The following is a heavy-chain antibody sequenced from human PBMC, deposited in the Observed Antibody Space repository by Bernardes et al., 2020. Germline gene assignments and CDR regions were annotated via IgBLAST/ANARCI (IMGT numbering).Heavy chain of an antibody. V-gene: IGHV3-23*01. CDR3: AKGTPTYYYGSGSPRRGGNWFDP. CDR1: GFTFSSYA. Sequence: GGSLRLSCAASGFTFSSYAMSWVRQAPGKGLEWVSAISGSGGSTYYADSVKGRFTISRDNSKNTLYLQMNSLRAEDTAVYYCAKGTPTYYYGSGSPRRGGNWFDPWGQGTLVTVSS. CDR2: ISGSGGST. D-gene: IGHD3-10*01. J-gene: IGHJ5*02.